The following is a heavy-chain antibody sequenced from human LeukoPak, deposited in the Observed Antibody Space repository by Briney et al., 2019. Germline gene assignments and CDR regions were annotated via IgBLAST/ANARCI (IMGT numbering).Heavy chain of an antibody. D-gene: IGHD1-26*01. V-gene: IGHV3-23*01. CDR2: ISGSGGST. CDR1: GFTFSSYA. CDR3: AKDWEYSGSYYFDY. J-gene: IGHJ4*02. Sequence: GGSLRLSCAASGFTFSSYAMSWVRQAPGKGLGWVSAISGSGGSTYYADSVKGRFTISRDNSKNTLYLQMNSLRAEDTAVYYCAKDWEYSGSYYFDYWGQGTLVTVSS.